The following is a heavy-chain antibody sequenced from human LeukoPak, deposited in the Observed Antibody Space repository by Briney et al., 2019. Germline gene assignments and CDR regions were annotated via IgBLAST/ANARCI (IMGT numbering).Heavy chain of an antibody. Sequence: GGSLRLSCAASGFIFSSYAMSWVRQAPGKGLEGVSAISNTGGSTYYADSVKGRFTISRDDFKNTLYLQMNNLRDEDTAIYYCAKDLTTVVTSRFDDWGQGTLVTVSS. J-gene: IGHJ4*02. CDR3: AKDLTTVVTSRFDD. CDR2: ISNTGGST. D-gene: IGHD4-23*01. CDR1: GFIFSSYA. V-gene: IGHV3-23*01.